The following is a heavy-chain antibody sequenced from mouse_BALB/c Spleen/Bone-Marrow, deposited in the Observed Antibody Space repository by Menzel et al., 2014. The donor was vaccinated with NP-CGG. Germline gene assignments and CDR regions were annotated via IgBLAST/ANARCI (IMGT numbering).Heavy chain of an antibody. CDR2: IDPANGNT. V-gene: IGHV14-3*02. J-gene: IGHJ4*01. CDR1: GFNIKDTY. CDR3: ARHYYRTMDY. D-gene: IGHD1-1*01. Sequence: EVQLQQSGAELVKPGASVKLSCTASGFNIKDTYMHWVKQRPEQGLEWIGRIDPANGNTKYDSKFQGKATITADTSSNTAYLQLSSLTSEDTAVYYCARHYYRTMDYWGQGTSVTVSS.